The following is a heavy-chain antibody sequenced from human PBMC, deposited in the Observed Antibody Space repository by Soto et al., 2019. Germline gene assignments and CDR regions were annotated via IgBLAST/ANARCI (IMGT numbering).Heavy chain of an antibody. D-gene: IGHD6-19*01. V-gene: IGHV4-59*01. Sequence: QVQLQESGPGLVRPSETLSLTCTVSAGSISSNYWNWIRQAPGKGLEWIGLIHHSGSTNYNPSLKSRDTISSDTSKNQLSLKLSSVTAADTAVYYCTIGAGWTTDYWGQGTLVTVSS. J-gene: IGHJ4*02. CDR1: AGSISSNY. CDR3: TIGAGWTTDY. CDR2: IHHSGST.